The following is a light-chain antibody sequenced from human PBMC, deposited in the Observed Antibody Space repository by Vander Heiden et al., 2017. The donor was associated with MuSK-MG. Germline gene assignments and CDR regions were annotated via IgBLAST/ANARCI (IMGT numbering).Light chain of an antibody. CDR3: QQLKSYPLT. J-gene: IGKJ4*01. V-gene: IGKV1-9*01. CDR2: AAS. CDR1: QGINTY. Sequence: FLSASVRDRVTITCRASQGINTYLAWFQQEPGKAPKLLIYAASTLQTGVPSRFSGSGSGTEFTLTISSLQPEDFATYFCQQLKSYPLTFGGGTKVEI.